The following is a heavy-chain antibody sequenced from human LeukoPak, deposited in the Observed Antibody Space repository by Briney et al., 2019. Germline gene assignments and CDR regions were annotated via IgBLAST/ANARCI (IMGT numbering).Heavy chain of an antibody. D-gene: IGHD1-26*01. CDR1: GFTFSSYA. J-gene: IGHJ1*01. V-gene: IGHV3-30*04. CDR2: ISHHGRNK. Sequence: GGSLRLSCAASGFTFSSYAMHWVRQAPGKGLEWVAVISHHGRNKYYTDSVKGRFTISRDNSENTLFLQIDTLRNDDTAVYYCARDGRERAAVEYFQDWGQGTLVSVSS. CDR3: ARDGRERAAVEYFQD.